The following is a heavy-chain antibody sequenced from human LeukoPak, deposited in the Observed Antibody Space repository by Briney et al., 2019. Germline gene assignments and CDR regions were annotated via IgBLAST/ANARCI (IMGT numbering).Heavy chain of an antibody. V-gene: IGHV4-39*01. CDR1: GGSISSTAYY. J-gene: IGHJ5*02. CDR2: ISYSGSP. CDR3: ATIEVAT. Sequence: PSETLSLTCTVSGGSISSTAYYWAGIRQPPGKGLEWIRSISYSGSPYYTPSLKSRVTISVDPSKNQFSLKMSSVTAADTDVYHCATIEVATWGQGTLVTVSS.